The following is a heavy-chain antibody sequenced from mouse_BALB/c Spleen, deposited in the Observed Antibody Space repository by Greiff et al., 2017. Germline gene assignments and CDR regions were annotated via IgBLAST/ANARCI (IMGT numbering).Heavy chain of an antibody. CDR1: GFNIKDTY. D-gene: IGHD2-1*01. CDR3: ARSDGNYKFAY. Sequence: VQLQQSGAELVKPGASVKLSCTASGFNIKDTYMDWVKQRPEQGLEWIGRIDPANGNTKYDPKFQGKATITADTSSNTAYLQLSSLTSEDTAVYYCARSDGNYKFAYWGQGTRVTVSA. CDR2: IDPANGNT. J-gene: IGHJ3*01. V-gene: IGHV14-3*02.